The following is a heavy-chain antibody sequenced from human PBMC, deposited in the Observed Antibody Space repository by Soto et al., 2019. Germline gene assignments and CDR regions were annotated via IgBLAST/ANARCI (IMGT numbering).Heavy chain of an antibody. J-gene: IGHJ6*02. Sequence: QVQLVESGGGVVQPGRSLRLSCAASGFTFSSYAMHWVRQAPGKGLEWVAVISYDGSNKYYADSVKGRFTISRDNSKNTLSLQMNSLRAADTAVYYCARDEIRFSWAYGMDVWGQGTTVTVSS. CDR3: ARDEIRFSWAYGMDV. V-gene: IGHV3-30-3*01. D-gene: IGHD3-3*01. CDR2: ISYDGSNK. CDR1: GFTFSSYA.